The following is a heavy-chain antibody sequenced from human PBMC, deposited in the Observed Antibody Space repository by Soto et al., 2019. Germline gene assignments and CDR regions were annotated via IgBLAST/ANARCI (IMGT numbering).Heavy chain of an antibody. V-gene: IGHV1-18*01. J-gene: IGHJ4*02. CDR2: XXXXXXXX. CDR3: ARSGSSWNLREFDS. D-gene: IGHD6-13*01. CDR1: AYTFTNYG. Sequence: ASVKVSCKASAYTFTNYGISWVRQAPGQGLEWMXXXXXXXXXXXXXQKFRGRVTMTTDTSTSSAYLEVRSLRSDDTAVYYCARSGSSWNLREFDSWGQGTLVTVSS.